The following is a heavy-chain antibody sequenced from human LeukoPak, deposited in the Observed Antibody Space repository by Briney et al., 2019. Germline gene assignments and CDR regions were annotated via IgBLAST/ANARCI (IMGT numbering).Heavy chain of an antibody. CDR1: GFAFSSYA. CDR3: AKVRTYFYHGLDV. Sequence: PGGSLRLSCTASGFAFSSYAMSWVRQAPGVGLEWVSAIDGGGGRTWHADSVRGRFTISRDNSKNTLFMQMNSLRAEDTAVYYCAKVRTYFYHGLDVWGQGTTVTVSS. J-gene: IGHJ6*02. D-gene: IGHD1-14*01. V-gene: IGHV3-23*01. CDR2: IDGGGGRT.